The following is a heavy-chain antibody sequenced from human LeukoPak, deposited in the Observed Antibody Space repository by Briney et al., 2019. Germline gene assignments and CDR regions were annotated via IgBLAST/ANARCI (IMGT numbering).Heavy chain of an antibody. D-gene: IGHD5-18*01. Sequence: GGSLRLSCAASGFTFSSYSMNWVRQAPGKGLEWVSSISSSSSYIYYADSVKGRFIISKDNAKNSLYLQMNSLRAEDTAVYYCARDGLDTAMVTYATFDIWGQGTMVTVSS. CDR3: ARDGLDTAMVTYATFDI. J-gene: IGHJ3*02. CDR2: ISSSSSYI. V-gene: IGHV3-21*01. CDR1: GFTFSSYS.